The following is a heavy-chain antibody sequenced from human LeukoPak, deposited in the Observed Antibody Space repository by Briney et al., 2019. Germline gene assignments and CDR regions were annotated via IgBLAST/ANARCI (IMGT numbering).Heavy chain of an antibody. D-gene: IGHD3-10*01. J-gene: IGHJ3*02. CDR2: ISGSGGST. CDR1: GFTFSSYA. CDR3: AKDWFGEDYRAGHAFDI. Sequence: GGSLRLSCAASGFTFSSYAMSWVRQAPGKGLEWVSAISGSGGSTYYADSVKGRFTISRDNSKNTLYLQMNSLRAEDTAVYYCAKDWFGEDYRAGHAFDIWGQGTMVTVSS. V-gene: IGHV3-23*01.